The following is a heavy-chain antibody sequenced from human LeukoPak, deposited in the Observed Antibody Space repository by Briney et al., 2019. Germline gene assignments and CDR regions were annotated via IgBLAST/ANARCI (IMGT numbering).Heavy chain of an antibody. J-gene: IGHJ4*02. Sequence: GGSLRLPCAPSGFTFSSYSMNWVPQAPGKGLEGVSYISSSSSTMYYANSVKGRFTISRDNAKNSLYLQMHSLRAEDTAVYYCARDRYDILTGYVRFDYWGQGTLVTVSS. V-gene: IGHV3-48*01. D-gene: IGHD3-9*01. CDR2: ISSSSSTM. CDR3: ARDRYDILTGYVRFDY. CDR1: GFTFSSYS.